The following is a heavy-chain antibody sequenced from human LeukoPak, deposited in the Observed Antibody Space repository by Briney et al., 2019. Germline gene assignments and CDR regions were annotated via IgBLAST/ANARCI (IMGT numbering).Heavy chain of an antibody. CDR3: ARVTYNGYQHFDY. CDR1: GGSFSGYY. Sequence: SETLSLTCAVYGGSFSGYYWSWIRQPPGKGLEWIGEIHHSGSTNYNPSLKSRVTISVDTSKNQFSLKLSSVTAADTAVYYCARVTYNGYQHFDYWGQGNLVTVS. J-gene: IGHJ4*02. V-gene: IGHV4-34*01. D-gene: IGHD3-10*01. CDR2: IHHSGST.